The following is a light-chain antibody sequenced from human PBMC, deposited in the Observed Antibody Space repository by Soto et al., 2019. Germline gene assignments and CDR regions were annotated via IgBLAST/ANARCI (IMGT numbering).Light chain of an antibody. CDR3: QQYDDYWT. Sequence: TQSPSTLSASVGDRVIITCRASQRLSSWLAWYQQKPGQAPKLLIFDTSKLESGVPSRFSGSGSGTEFTLTISSLQPDDFATYYCQQYDDYWTFGQGTKVEIK. CDR2: DTS. V-gene: IGKV1-5*01. J-gene: IGKJ1*01. CDR1: QRLSSW.